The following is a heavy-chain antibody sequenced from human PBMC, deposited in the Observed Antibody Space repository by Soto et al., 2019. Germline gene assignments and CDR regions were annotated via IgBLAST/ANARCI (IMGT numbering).Heavy chain of an antibody. Sequence: QVHLVESGGGVVQPGRSLRLSCAASGFTFSNYGMHWVRQAPGKGLEWVAIIWYDGSNKYYADSVKGRFTISRDNSKNTLFLQLNSLRAEDTAVYYCARDMRFLQPDYLGQGTLVTVSS. D-gene: IGHD3-3*01. V-gene: IGHV3-33*01. J-gene: IGHJ4*02. CDR2: IWYDGSNK. CDR3: ARDMRFLQPDY. CDR1: GFTFSNYG.